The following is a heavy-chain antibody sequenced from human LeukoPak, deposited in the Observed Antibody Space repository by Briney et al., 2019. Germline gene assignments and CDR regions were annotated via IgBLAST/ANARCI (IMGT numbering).Heavy chain of an antibody. CDR3: ARHAIVVVPAATRPQRIYYYYYMDV. CDR2: INHSGST. J-gene: IGHJ6*03. D-gene: IGHD2-2*01. V-gene: IGHV4-34*01. Sequence: SETLSLTCAIYGGSFSGYYWSWIRQPPGKGLEWIGEINHSGSTNDNPSLKSRVTISVDTSKNQFSLKLSSVTAADTAVYYCARHAIVVVPAATRPQRIYYYYYMDVWGKGTTVTISS. CDR1: GGSFSGYY.